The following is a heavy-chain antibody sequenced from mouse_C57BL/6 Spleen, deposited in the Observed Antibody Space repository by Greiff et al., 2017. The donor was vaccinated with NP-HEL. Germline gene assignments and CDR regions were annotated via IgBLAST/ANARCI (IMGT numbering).Heavy chain of an antibody. V-gene: IGHV5-9*01. CDR1: GFTFSSYT. Sequence: EVMLVESGGGLVKPGGSLKLSCAASGFTFSSYTMSWVRQTPEKRLEWVATISGGGGNTYYPDSVKGRFTISRDNAKNTLYLQMSSLRSEDTALYYCASDGYYSAWFAYWGQGTLVTVSA. CDR3: ASDGYYSAWFAY. D-gene: IGHD2-3*01. J-gene: IGHJ3*01. CDR2: ISGGGGNT.